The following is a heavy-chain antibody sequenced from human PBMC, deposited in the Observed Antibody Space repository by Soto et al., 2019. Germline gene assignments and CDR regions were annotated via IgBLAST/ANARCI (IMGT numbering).Heavy chain of an antibody. CDR1: GFTFSSYG. CDR2: IWHDGSKQ. CDR3: AREEGVVARAFDY. D-gene: IGHD2-15*01. V-gene: IGHV3-33*01. Sequence: QVQLVESGGGVVQPGRSLRLSCAASGFTFSSYGMHWVRQAPGKGLEWVALIWHDGSKQYYADSVKGRFAISRDNAKTTLYLQMTSLRADDTAEYDCAREEGVVARAFDYWGQGALVTVSS. J-gene: IGHJ4*02.